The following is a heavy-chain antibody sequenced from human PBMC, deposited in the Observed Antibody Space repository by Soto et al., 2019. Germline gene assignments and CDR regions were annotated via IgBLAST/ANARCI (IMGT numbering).Heavy chain of an antibody. V-gene: IGHV4-59*01. Sequence: SETLSLTCTVSGGSISNYYWSWIRQPPGKGLEWIGYIYYSGSTNYKPSLKSRVTISLDTSKNQFSLKLSSVTAADTAVYYCTRDPGYSSTWYFYFDXWGQVTLVTVSX. J-gene: IGHJ5*02. CDR2: IYYSGST. D-gene: IGHD6-13*01. CDR3: TRDPGYSSTWYFYFDX. CDR1: GGSISNYY.